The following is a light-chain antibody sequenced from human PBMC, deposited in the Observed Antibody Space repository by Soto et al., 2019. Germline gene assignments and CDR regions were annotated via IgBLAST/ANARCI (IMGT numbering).Light chain of an antibody. V-gene: IGKV1-5*03. CDR2: EAS. CDR3: EQYNSYWK. Sequence: DIQMTQSPSTLSASVGDRVIITCLASPSISSWLAWYQQKPGKAPKPLLYEASSLEGGVPSRICGSGSGTEFTLTISSLQPGYFATYYCEQYNSYWKFGQGTKVEIK. CDR1: PSISSW. J-gene: IGKJ1*01.